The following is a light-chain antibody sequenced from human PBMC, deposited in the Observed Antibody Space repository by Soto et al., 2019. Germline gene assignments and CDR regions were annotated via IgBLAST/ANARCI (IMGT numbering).Light chain of an antibody. CDR2: DAS. J-gene: IGKJ2*01. CDR1: QSVISDF. V-gene: IGKV3-20*01. Sequence: EIVLTQSPGTLSLSPGETASLSCLASQSVISDFLAWYQQKSGQPPRLLIYDASRRATGIPARFSGGRSGTAFTLTISRVEPEDSAVYFCQQTFHSPRTFGQGTRLEIK. CDR3: QQTFHSPRT.